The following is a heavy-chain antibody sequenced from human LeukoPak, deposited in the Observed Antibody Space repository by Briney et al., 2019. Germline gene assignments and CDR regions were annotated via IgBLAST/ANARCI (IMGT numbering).Heavy chain of an antibody. CDR1: GFTFPSHV. CDR2: ISMNVQTT. J-gene: IGHJ4*02. CDR3: VREGLERRTNFDY. V-gene: IGHV3-64D*06. D-gene: IGHD1-1*01. Sequence: GGSLRLSCSPSGFTFPSHVMHWVRQPPGKELQYVSGISMNVQTTYYAASVKGRFTISRDSSKNTVYLQMNSLTAEDTAVYYCVREGLERRTNFDYWGQGTLVSVSS.